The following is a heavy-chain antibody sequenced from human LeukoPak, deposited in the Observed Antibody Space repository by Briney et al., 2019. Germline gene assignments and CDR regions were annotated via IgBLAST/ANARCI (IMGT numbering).Heavy chain of an antibody. D-gene: IGHD3-3*01. V-gene: IGHV4-39*01. J-gene: IGHJ4*02. CDR2: ICYSGST. Sequence: SETLSLTCTVSGGSISSSSYYWGWIRQPPGKGLEWIGSICYSGSTYYNPSLKSRVTISVDTSKNQFSLKLSSVTAADTAVYYCARQNDFWSGYFDYWGQGTLVTVSS. CDR3: ARQNDFWSGYFDY. CDR1: GGSISSSSYY.